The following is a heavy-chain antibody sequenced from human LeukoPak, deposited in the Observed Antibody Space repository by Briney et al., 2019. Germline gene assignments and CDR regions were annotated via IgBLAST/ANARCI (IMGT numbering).Heavy chain of an antibody. D-gene: IGHD2-8*01. J-gene: IGHJ3*02. V-gene: IGHV4-34*01. CDR2: INHSGST. Sequence: SETLSLTCAVYGGSFSDYYWSWIRQPPGKGLEWTGEINHSGSTNYNPSLKSRVTISVDTSKNQFSLKLSSVTAADTAVYYCARGGLMVYAVRVQNDAFDIWGQGTMVTVSS. CDR3: ARGGLMVYAVRVQNDAFDI. CDR1: GGSFSDYY.